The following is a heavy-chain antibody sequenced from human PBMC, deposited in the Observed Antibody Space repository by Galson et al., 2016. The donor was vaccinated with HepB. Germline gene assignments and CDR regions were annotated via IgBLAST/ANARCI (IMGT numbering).Heavy chain of an antibody. V-gene: IGHV4-34*01. Sequence: LSLTCTVSGESLSGYFWSWIRQPPGKGLGWIGEVNHRGTTNYDPSLESRVTISADTSKNQFSLNLSSVTAADTAVYFCARDGFPGFGSFFDYWGHGALVTVSS. J-gene: IGHJ4*01. CDR3: ARDGFPGFGSFFDY. D-gene: IGHD3-10*01. CDR2: VNHRGTT. CDR1: GESLSGYF.